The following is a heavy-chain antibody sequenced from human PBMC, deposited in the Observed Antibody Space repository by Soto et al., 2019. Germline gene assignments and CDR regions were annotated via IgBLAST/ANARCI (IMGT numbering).Heavy chain of an antibody. CDR2: ISYDGSNK. D-gene: IGHD3-10*01. CDR3: ARDRAEYYFDY. CDR1: GFTFSSYA. Sequence: GGSLRLSCAASGFTFSSYAMHWVRQAPGKGLEWVAVISYDGSNKYYADSVKGRFTISRDNSKNTLYLQMNSLRAEDTAVYYCARDRAEYYFDYWGQGTLVTVS. V-gene: IGHV3-30-3*01. J-gene: IGHJ4*02.